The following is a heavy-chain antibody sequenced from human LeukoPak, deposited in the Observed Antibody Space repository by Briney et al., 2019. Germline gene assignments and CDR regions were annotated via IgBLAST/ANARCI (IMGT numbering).Heavy chain of an antibody. V-gene: IGHV3-74*01. CDR3: VRDARYCPDS. CDR1: VFAFSDYW. D-gene: IGHD2-8*02. J-gene: IGHJ5*02. CDR2: IISDGSSA. Sequence: GGSLRLSCATSVFAFSDYWMHWVRQAPGKGLVWVSRIISDGSSASYADSVKGRFTISRDNAKNALYLQMNSLRVEDTAVYYCVRDARYCPDSWGLGTLVTVSS.